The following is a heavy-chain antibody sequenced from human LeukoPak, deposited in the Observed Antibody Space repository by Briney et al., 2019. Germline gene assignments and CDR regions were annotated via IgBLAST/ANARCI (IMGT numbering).Heavy chain of an antibody. J-gene: IGHJ6*03. CDR1: GGSISSYY. Sequence: SETLSLTCTVSGGSISSYYWSWIRQPAGKGLEWIGRIYTSGSTNYNPSLKSRVTMSVDTSKNQFSLKLNFVTAADTAVYYCARGGITPRSFGLPYYYYYYMDVWGKGTTVTISS. CDR2: IYTSGST. CDR3: ARGGITPRSFGLPYYYYYYMDV. D-gene: IGHD3-10*01. V-gene: IGHV4-4*07.